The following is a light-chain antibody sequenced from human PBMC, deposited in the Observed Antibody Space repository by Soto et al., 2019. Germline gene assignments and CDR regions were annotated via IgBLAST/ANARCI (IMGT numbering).Light chain of an antibody. Sequence: QSALTQPASVSGSPGQSITISCTGTSSDVGGHKYVSWYQQHPDKAPKVLIYEVSKRPSGVPDRFSGSKSGNTASLTVSGLQSEDEADYYCSSFTGNGKSWVFGGGTKLTVL. J-gene: IGLJ3*02. V-gene: IGLV2-8*01. CDR1: SSDVGGHKY. CDR3: SSFTGNGKSWV. CDR2: EVS.